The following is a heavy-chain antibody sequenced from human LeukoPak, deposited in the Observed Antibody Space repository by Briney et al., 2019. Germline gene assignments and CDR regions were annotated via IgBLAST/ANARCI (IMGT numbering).Heavy chain of an antibody. Sequence: ASVKVSCKASGYTFTVYYMHWVRQAPGQELEWMGWINPNSGGTNYAQNFQGRVTMTRDTSISTAYMELSRLRSDDTAVYYCARDGNWGSLRGAFDIWGQGTMVTVSS. V-gene: IGHV1-2*02. D-gene: IGHD7-27*01. CDR1: GYTFTVYY. CDR3: ARDGNWGSLRGAFDI. J-gene: IGHJ3*02. CDR2: INPNSGGT.